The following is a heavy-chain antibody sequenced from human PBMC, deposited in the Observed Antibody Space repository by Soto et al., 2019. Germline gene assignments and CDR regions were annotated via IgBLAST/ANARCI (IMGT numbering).Heavy chain of an antibody. CDR3: TTDRGYLTFDY. CDR2: ISGSDGST. V-gene: IGHV3-23*01. Sequence: PGGSLRLSCAASGFTFSSYAMNWVRQAPGKGLEWVSVISGSDGSTYYADSVKGRFTISRDNSKNTLNLQMNSLRAEDTAMYYCTTDRGYLTFDYWGPGTLVTVSS. CDR1: GFTFSSYA. J-gene: IGHJ4*02. D-gene: IGHD3-22*01.